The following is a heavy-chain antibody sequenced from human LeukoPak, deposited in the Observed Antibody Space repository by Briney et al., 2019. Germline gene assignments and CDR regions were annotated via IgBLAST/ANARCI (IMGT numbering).Heavy chain of an antibody. V-gene: IGHV1-18*01. Sequence: WASVKVSCKASGYTFTRYGISWVRQAPGQGLEWMGWISAYNGNTNYAQKLQGRVTMTTDTSTSTAYMELRSLRSDDTAVYYCARVSAVAGRYPIDYWGQGTLVTVSS. CDR3: ARVSAVAGRYPIDY. CDR1: GYTFTRYG. CDR2: ISAYNGNT. J-gene: IGHJ4*02. D-gene: IGHD6-19*01.